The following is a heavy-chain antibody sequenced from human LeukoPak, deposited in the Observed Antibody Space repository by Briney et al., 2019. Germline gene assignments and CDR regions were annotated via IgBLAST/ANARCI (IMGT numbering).Heavy chain of an antibody. CDR1: GGSFSGCY. V-gene: IGHV4-34*01. J-gene: IGHJ6*02. Sequence: SETLSLTCAVYGGSFSGCYWSWIRQPPGKGMEWIGEINHSGSTNYNPSLKSRVTISVDTSKNQFSLKLGSVTAADTAVYYCAGVRYSYGYYYYYGMDVWGQGTTVTVSS. CDR3: AGVRYSYGYYYYYGMDV. CDR2: INHSGST. D-gene: IGHD5-18*01.